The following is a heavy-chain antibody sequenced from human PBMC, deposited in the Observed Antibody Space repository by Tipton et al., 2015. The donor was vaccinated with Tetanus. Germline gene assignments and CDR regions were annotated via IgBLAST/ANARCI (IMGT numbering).Heavy chain of an antibody. V-gene: IGHV3-23*01. CDR1: GFTFSNYA. CDR2: ISVRGSHT. CDR3: AKDPARRGWFGP. J-gene: IGHJ5*02. Sequence: SLRLSCAASGFTFSNYAMAWVRQAPGKGLEWVSGISVRGSHTYYADPVKGRFSISRDNSKNTVYLQMNSLRDEDTAVYYCAKDPARRGWFGPWGQGALVLVSS.